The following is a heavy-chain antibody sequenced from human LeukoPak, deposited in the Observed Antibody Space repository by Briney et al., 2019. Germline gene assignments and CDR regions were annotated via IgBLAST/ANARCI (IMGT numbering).Heavy chain of an antibody. CDR3: ATPYCSSTSCYLAFDI. D-gene: IGHD2-2*01. J-gene: IGHJ3*02. CDR2: FDPEDGET. Sequence: ASVKVSCKVSGYTLTELSMHWVRQAPGKGLEWMGGFDPEDGETICAQKFQGRVTMTEDTSTDTAYMELSSLRSEDTAVYYCATPYCSSTSCYLAFDIWGQGTMVTVSS. V-gene: IGHV1-24*01. CDR1: GYTLTELS.